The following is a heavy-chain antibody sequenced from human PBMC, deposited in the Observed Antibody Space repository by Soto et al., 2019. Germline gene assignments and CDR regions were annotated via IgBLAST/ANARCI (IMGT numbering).Heavy chain of an antibody. J-gene: IGHJ4*02. D-gene: IGHD5-12*01. CDR1: GDSFSSYT. V-gene: IGHV1-69*19. CDR3: ARPSGLLGQYSALPEF. CDR2: IIPIFHST. Sequence: QVQLVQSGAEARKPGSSVKISCTVSGDSFSSYTLTWVRQAPGQGLEWMGGIIPIFHSTIYSQRFKGRVTFTADDSTNTAYLQLTNLRFDDTAIYYCARPSGLLGQYSALPEFWGQGTLVSVS.